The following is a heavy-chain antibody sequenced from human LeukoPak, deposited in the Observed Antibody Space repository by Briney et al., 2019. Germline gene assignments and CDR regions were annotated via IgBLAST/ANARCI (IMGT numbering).Heavy chain of an antibody. CDR2: IYPGDSDT. D-gene: IGHD2-21*02. J-gene: IGHJ5*02. CDR1: GYNFTSYW. CDR3: ARQAYYGADCFSPYELDA. Sequence: GESLKISCKGSGYNFTSYWIGWVRQMPGKGLEWMGIIYPGDSDTRYSPSFQGQVTISADKSISTAYLQWSSLKASDTAMYYCARQAYYGADCFSPYELDAWGQGTLVTVSS. V-gene: IGHV5-51*01.